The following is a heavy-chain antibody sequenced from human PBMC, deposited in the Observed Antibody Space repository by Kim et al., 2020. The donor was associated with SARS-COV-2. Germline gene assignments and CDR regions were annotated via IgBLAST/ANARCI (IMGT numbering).Heavy chain of an antibody. CDR1: GYTFTSYG. CDR2: ISAYNGNT. CDR3: ARGRIRKIAAAGTNNWFDP. Sequence: ASVKVSCKASGYTFTSYGISWVRQAPGQGLEWMGWISAYNGNTNYAQKLQGRVTMTTDTSTSTAYMELRSLRSDDTAVYYCARGRIRKIAAAGTNNWFDPWGQGTLVTVSS. J-gene: IGHJ5*02. V-gene: IGHV1-18*04. D-gene: IGHD6-13*01.